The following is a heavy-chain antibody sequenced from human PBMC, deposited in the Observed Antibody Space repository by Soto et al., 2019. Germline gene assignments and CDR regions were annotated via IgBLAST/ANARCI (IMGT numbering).Heavy chain of an antibody. J-gene: IGHJ4*02. CDR1: GFTFSSYA. CDR2: ISYDGSNK. D-gene: IGHD3-16*01. V-gene: IGHV3-30-3*01. Sequence: QVQLVESGGGVVQPGRSLRLSCADSGFTFSSYAMHWVRQAPGKGLEWVAVISYDGSNKYYADSVKGRFTISRDNSKNTVYLQMNSLRAEDTAVYYCARAYEGDYFDYWGQGTLVTVSS. CDR3: ARAYEGDYFDY.